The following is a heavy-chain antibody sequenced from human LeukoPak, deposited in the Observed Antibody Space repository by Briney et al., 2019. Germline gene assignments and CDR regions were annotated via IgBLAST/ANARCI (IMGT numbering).Heavy chain of an antibody. CDR1: GGSISSSSYY. CDR3: ARERVPGGFYDSSGYYSNYYFDY. J-gene: IGHJ4*02. CDR2: IYYSGST. Sequence: SETLSLTCTVSGGSISSSSYYWGWIRQPPGTGLEWIGSIYYSGSTYYNPSLKSRVTISVDTSKNQFSLKLSSVTAADTAVYYCARERVPGGFYDSSGYYSNYYFDYWGQGTLVTVSS. D-gene: IGHD3-22*01. V-gene: IGHV4-39*07.